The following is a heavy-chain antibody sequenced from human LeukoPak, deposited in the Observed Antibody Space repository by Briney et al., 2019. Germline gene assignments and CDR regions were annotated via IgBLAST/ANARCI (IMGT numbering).Heavy chain of an antibody. D-gene: IGHD3-22*01. CDR3: ARASVDYYDSSGYYYGCFDP. CDR1: AGSVGGYY. CDR2: INHSVST. J-gene: IGHJ5*02. V-gene: IGHV4-34*01. Sequence: PSETLSPTCALEAGSVGGYYWSCIRHPPREGREWVGEINHSVSTTYNPSPKRRVPISRDTPTNQFSLKLSSVTAAYTDVYYCARASVDYYDSSGYYYGCFDPWGQGTLVTVSS.